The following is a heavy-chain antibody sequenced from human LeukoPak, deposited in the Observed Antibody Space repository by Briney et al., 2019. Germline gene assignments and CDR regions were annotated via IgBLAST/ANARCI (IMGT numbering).Heavy chain of an antibody. CDR1: GFTFSDYY. V-gene: IGHV3-11*04. Sequence: PGGSLRLSCAASGFTFSDYYMSWIRQAPGKGLEWVSCISSSGSYIYYADSVKGRFTISRDNAKNSLYLQVNSLRAEDTAVYYCARGEYYDTSGYLFDYWGQGTLVTVSS. D-gene: IGHD3-22*01. CDR3: ARGEYYDTSGYLFDY. CDR2: ISSSGSYI. J-gene: IGHJ4*02.